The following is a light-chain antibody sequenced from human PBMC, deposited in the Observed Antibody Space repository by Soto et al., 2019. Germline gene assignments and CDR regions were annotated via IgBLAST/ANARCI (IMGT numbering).Light chain of an antibody. Sequence: EIQMTQSPSSLSASVGDRVTITCRASQSIDNYLNWYQQKTGKAPKLLIYAVSNLQSGVPSRFSGSGSGTEFIITVSSLQAEDSATYYCQQSYSTPLYTFGQGTKLEIK. J-gene: IGKJ2*01. V-gene: IGKV1-39*01. CDR2: AVS. CDR1: QSIDNY. CDR3: QQSYSTPLYT.